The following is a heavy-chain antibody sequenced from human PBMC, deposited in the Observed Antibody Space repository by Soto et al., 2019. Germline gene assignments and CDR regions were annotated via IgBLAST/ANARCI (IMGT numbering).Heavy chain of an antibody. V-gene: IGHV4-59*01. CDR3: AREVPYSSGWHYYYYYYGMDV. D-gene: IGHD6-19*01. Sequence: SETLSLTCTVSGGSISSYYWSWIRQPPGKGLEWIGYIYYSGSTNYNPSLKSRVTISVDTSKNQFSLKLSSVTAADTAVYYCAREVPYSSGWHYYYYYYGMDVWGQGTTVTVSS. J-gene: IGHJ6*02. CDR1: GGSISSYY. CDR2: IYYSGST.